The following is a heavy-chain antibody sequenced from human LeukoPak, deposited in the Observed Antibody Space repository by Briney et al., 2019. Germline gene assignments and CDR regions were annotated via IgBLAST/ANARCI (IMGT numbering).Heavy chain of an antibody. Sequence: PGGSLRLSCAASGFTFSGSAVHWVRQASGKGLEWVGRIRSKADTYATAYAASVKGRFTISRDDSESMAYLQMNSLKTEDTAVYYCTADFYNGKSEDYWGQGTLVTVSS. CDR2: IRSKADTYAT. V-gene: IGHV3-73*01. D-gene: IGHD2-8*01. J-gene: IGHJ4*02. CDR3: TADFYNGKSEDY. CDR1: GFTFSGSA.